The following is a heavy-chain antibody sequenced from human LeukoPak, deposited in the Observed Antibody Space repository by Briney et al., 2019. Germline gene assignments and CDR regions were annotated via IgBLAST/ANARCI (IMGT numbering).Heavy chain of an antibody. CDR2: IYYSGGT. CDR1: GDSISSYY. D-gene: IGHD5-24*01. V-gene: IGHV4-59*08. J-gene: IGHJ3*02. CDR3: ARHVTISGPYDASDI. Sequence: SETLSLTCTVSGDSISSYYWSWIRQPPGKGLEWIGYIYYSGGTDYNPSLKSRVTISVATSKNQVSLKLRSVTAADTAVYYCARHVTISGPYDASDIWGQGTMVTVSP.